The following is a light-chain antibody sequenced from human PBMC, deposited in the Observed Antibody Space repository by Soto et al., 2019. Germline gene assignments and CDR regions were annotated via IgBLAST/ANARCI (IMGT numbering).Light chain of an antibody. CDR3: QQRSNWPLT. J-gene: IGKJ4*01. CDR2: DAS. V-gene: IGKV3-11*01. CDR1: QSVSSY. Sequence: EIVLTQSPGTPSLSPGERATLSCRASQSVSSYLAWYQQKPGQAPRLLIYDASNRATGTPARFSGSGSGTDFTLTISSLEPEDFAVYYCQQRSNWPLTFGGGTKVDIK.